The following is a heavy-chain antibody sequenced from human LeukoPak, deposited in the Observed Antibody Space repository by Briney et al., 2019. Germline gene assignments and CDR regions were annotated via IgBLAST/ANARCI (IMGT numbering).Heavy chain of an antibody. V-gene: IGHV1-46*01. J-gene: IGHJ4*02. CDR3: ARGAAGQDCGGDCSLDY. CDR2: INPSGGST. Sequence: ASVTVSYKASGYTFTNYYMHWVRQAPGQGLEWMGMINPSGGSTSYAQKFQGKVTMTRDTSTSTVYMELSSLRSEDTAVYYCARGAAGQDCGGDCSLDYWGQGTLVTVSS. D-gene: IGHD2-21*02. CDR1: GYTFTNYY.